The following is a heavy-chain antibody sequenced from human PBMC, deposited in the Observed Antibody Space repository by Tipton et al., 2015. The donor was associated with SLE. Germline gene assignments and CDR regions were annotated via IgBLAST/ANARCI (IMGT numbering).Heavy chain of an antibody. CDR2: IHTSEGT. J-gene: IGHJ3*02. CDR1: GHSISNGDYY. Sequence: TLSLTCTVSGHSISNGDYYWSWSRQPAGKGLQWIGRIHTSEGTNYNPSLKSRVAMSIDTSKNQFSLNLNSVTAADTAVYYCARENYAESRGIWGQGTMVTVSS. D-gene: IGHD3-16*01. V-gene: IGHV4-61*02. CDR3: ARENYAESRGI.